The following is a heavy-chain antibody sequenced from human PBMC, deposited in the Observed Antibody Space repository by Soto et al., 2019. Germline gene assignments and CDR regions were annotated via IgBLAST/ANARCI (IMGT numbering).Heavy chain of an antibody. CDR1: GDSIYA. V-gene: IGHV1-69*12. J-gene: IGHJ6*02. CDR3: ARDVTRLDV. Sequence: QVQLVQSGAEVRKPGSSVKVSCKASGDSIYAFTWVRQAPGQGLEWMGGIITMFGSSTYAQKVQDRVTLTADASTNTVYMELRGLRSEDTAVYYCARDVTRLDVWGQGTTVTVSS. CDR2: IITMFGSS.